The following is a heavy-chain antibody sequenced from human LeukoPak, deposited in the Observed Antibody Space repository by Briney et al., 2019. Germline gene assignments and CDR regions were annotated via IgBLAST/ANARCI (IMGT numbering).Heavy chain of an antibody. CDR3: AKDTGYCSSTSCYILDY. V-gene: IGHV3-30*18. J-gene: IGHJ4*02. Sequence: GGSLRLSCAASGFTFSSHGMHWVRQAPGKGLEWVAVISYDGSNKYYADSVKGRFTISRDNSKNTLYLQMNSLRAEDTAVYYCAKDTGYCSSTSCYILDYWGQGTLVTVSS. CDR1: GFTFSSHG. CDR2: ISYDGSNK. D-gene: IGHD2-2*02.